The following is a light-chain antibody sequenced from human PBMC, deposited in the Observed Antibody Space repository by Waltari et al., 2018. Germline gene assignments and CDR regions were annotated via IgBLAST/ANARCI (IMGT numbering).Light chain of an antibody. J-gene: IGKJ4*01. Sequence: IQLTQYPSSLSASVGDRVTITCRASQDISSHLAWYQQIPGKAPKLLIYAASTLQSGVPSRFGGSGSGTDFTLTISSLQPEDFATFYCLQLYSYPLTFGGGTKVEIK. CDR3: LQLYSYPLT. CDR2: AAS. CDR1: QDISSH. V-gene: IGKV1-9*01.